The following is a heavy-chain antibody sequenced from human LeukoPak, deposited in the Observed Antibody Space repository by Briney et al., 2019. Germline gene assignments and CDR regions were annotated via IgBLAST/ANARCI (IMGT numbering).Heavy chain of an antibody. CDR3: ARDGVFPYYNWFDP. Sequence: SETLSLTRTVSGGSISSGGYYWSWLRQHPGKGLEWIGYIYYSGSTYYNPSLKSRVTISVDTSKNQFSLKLSSVTAADTAVYYCARDGVFPYYNWFDPWGQGTLVTVSS. V-gene: IGHV4-31*03. D-gene: IGHD6-13*01. CDR1: GGSISSGGYY. CDR2: IYYSGST. J-gene: IGHJ5*02.